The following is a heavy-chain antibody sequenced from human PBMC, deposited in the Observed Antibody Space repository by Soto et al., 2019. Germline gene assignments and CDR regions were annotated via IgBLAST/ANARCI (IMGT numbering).Heavy chain of an antibody. V-gene: IGHV4-31*03. CDR1: GGSISSGGYY. CDR2: IYYSGST. Sequence: SETLSLTCTVSGGSISSGGYYWSWIRQHPGKGLEWIGYIYYSGSTYYNPSLKSRVTISVDTSKNQFSLKLSSVTAADTAVYYCAGWGYGSGSFFGNWFDPWGQGTLVTVPS. J-gene: IGHJ5*02. CDR3: AGWGYGSGSFFGNWFDP. D-gene: IGHD3-10*01.